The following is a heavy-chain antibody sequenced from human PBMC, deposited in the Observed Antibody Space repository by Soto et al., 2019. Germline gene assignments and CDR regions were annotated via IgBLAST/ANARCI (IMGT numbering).Heavy chain of an antibody. V-gene: IGHV3-48*03. CDR2: ITSNANRI. Sequence: PGGSLRLSCEASGFALSSYEMNWVRQAPGKGLEWVSSITSNANRIYYADSVKGRFAISRDNSNNTLYVQMTSLRAEDTAVYYCARGLHSLFDYWGQGTLVTVSS. J-gene: IGHJ4*02. CDR1: GFALSSYE. CDR3: ARGLHSLFDY. D-gene: IGHD2-21*01.